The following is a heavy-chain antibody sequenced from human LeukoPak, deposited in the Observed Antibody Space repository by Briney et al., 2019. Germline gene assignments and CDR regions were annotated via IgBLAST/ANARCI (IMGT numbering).Heavy chain of an antibody. J-gene: IGHJ4*02. CDR1: GFRFSDYA. CDR2: IRYDGTNK. D-gene: IGHD3-3*01. CDR3: TKDPRVNYDLWSGYYPD. Sequence: GGSLRLSCAASGFRFSDYAMHWVRQAPGKGLEWVTFIRYDGTNKYYADSVKGRFTVSRDNSKNTLYLQMNSLRPEDTAVYYCTKDPRVNYDLWSGYYPDWGQGTLVTVSS. V-gene: IGHV3-30*02.